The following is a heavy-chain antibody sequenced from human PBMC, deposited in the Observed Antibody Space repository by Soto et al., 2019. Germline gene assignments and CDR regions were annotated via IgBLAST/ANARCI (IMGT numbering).Heavy chain of an antibody. CDR2: ISGSGGST. CDR3: AKDHDYLNWFDP. D-gene: IGHD1-1*01. V-gene: IGHV3-23*01. J-gene: IGHJ5*02. Sequence: EVQLLESGGGLVQPGGSLRLSCAASGFTFSSYAMSWVRQAPGKGLEWGSAISGSGGSTYYADSVKGRFTISRDNSKNTLYLQMNSLRAEDTAVYYCAKDHDYLNWFDPWGQGTLVTVSS. CDR1: GFTFSSYA.